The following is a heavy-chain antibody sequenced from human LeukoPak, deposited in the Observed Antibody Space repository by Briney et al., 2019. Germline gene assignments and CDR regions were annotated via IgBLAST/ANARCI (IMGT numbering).Heavy chain of an antibody. CDR1: GGSISSYY. V-gene: IGHV4-59*01. D-gene: IGHD3-10*01. Sequence: SETLSLTCTVSGGSISSYYWSWIRQPPGKRLEWIGNVFYSGYANYNPSLKSRVTISIDTSKNQFSLSLTSVSAADTAVYYCAKEADRADAFDIWGQGTMVTVSS. J-gene: IGHJ3*02. CDR3: AKEADRADAFDI. CDR2: VFYSGYA.